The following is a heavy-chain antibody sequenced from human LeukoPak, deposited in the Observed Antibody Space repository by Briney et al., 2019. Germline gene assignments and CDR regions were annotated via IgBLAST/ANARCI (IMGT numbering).Heavy chain of an antibody. V-gene: IGHV4-39*07. J-gene: IGHJ6*03. Sequence: SETLSLTCTVSGGSISSSSYYWGWIRQPPGKGLEWIGSIYYSGSTYYNPSLKSRVTISVDTSKNQFSLKLSSVTAADTAVYYCARGGDYGTYYYYMDVWGKGTTVTISS. D-gene: IGHD4-17*01. CDR2: IYYSGST. CDR1: GGSISSSSYY. CDR3: ARGGDYGTYYYYMDV.